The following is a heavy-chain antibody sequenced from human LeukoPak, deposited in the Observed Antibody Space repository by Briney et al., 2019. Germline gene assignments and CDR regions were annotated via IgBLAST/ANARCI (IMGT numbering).Heavy chain of an antibody. CDR1: GFTFTDYW. J-gene: IGHJ4*02. V-gene: IGHV3-7*01. D-gene: IGHD6-13*01. CDR2: IKRDGSEK. CDR3: ARGRGSWYGVYFDY. Sequence: GGSLRLSCAASGFTFTDYWMSWVRQAPGKGLEWVANIKRDGSEKYYVDSVKGRFTISRDNAKNSLSLQLNSLRTEDTAVYYCARGRGSWYGVYFDYWGQGTLVTVSS.